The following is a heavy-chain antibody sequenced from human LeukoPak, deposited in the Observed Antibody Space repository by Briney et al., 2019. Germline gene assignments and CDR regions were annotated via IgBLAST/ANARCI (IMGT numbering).Heavy chain of an antibody. Sequence: PSETLSLTCTVSGGSISSGSYYWGWIRQPPGKGLEWIGSTHFSGANYYNPSLKSRVTISVDTSKNQFSLTLSSLTAADTAVYYCARQDSSGWYGSFDYWGQGILVTVSS. CDR2: THFSGAN. V-gene: IGHV4-39*01. CDR3: ARQDSSGWYGSFDY. J-gene: IGHJ4*02. D-gene: IGHD6-19*01. CDR1: GGSISSGSYY.